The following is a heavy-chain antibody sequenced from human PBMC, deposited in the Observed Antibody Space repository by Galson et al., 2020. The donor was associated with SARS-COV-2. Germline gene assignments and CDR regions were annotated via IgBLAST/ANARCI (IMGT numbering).Heavy chain of an antibody. CDR2: ISHDGRIE. J-gene: IGHJ3*02. CDR3: ARDVSGGASDI. CDR1: GFTFTNYA. Sequence: GGSLRLSCAASGFTFTNYAIHWVRQAPGKGLEGGAVISHDGRIEVYADSVKGRFTISRDNSENMLFLQMDSLRADDTAVYYCARDVSGGASDIWGQGTMVTVSS. V-gene: IGHV3-30*04. D-gene: IGHD1-26*01.